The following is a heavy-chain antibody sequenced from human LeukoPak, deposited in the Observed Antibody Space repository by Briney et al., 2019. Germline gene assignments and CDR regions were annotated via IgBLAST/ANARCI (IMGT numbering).Heavy chain of an antibody. V-gene: IGHV4-34*01. CDR1: GGSFSGYY. CDR3: ARDSLLLWFGELSAAFDP. J-gene: IGHJ5*02. CDR2: INHSGST. Sequence: SETLSLTCAVYGGSFSGYYWSWIRQPPGKGLEWIGEINHSGSTNYNPPLKSRVTISVDTSKNQFSLKLSSVTAADTAVYYCARDSLLLWFGELSAAFDPWGQGTLVTVSS. D-gene: IGHD3-10*01.